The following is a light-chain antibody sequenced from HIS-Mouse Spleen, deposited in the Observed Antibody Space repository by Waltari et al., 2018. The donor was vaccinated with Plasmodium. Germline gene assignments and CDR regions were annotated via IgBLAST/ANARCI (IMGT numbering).Light chain of an antibody. Sequence: SYELTPPPSVSVSPGQPARTTCPGDPFPQKYAYWYPQKSGQAPVLVIYEDSKRPAGIPERFSGSSSGTMATLTISGAQVEDEADYYCYSTDSSGNHRVFGGGTKLTVL. CDR2: EDS. CDR3: YSTDSSGNHRV. CDR1: PFPQKY. V-gene: IGLV3-10*01. J-gene: IGLJ3*02.